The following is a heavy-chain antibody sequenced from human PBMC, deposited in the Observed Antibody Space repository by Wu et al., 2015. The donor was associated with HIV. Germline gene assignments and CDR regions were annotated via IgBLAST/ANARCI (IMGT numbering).Heavy chain of an antibody. CDR1: GGAFSTYA. CDR3: ARDGDYCSEINCNFRWFDP. V-gene: IGHV1-69*12. J-gene: IGHJ5*02. Sequence: QVHLVQSGAEVRKPGSSVKVSCKASGGAFSTYAISWVRQAPGQGLEWMGEIIPMFGRANYAQKFQGRVTITADESTSTAYLEMSSLTSEDTAIYYCARDGDYCSEINCNFRWFDPWGQGTPVTVSS. D-gene: IGHD3-3*01. CDR2: IIPMFGRA.